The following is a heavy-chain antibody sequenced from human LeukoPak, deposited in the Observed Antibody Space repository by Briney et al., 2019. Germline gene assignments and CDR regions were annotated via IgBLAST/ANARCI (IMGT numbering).Heavy chain of an antibody. CDR2: IYFSGST. V-gene: IGHV4-59*08. CDR1: GGSINSYY. J-gene: IGHJ6*02. CDR3: ARLRERSWNYYAGRDYYYAMDV. Sequence: PSETLSLTCTVSGGSINSYYWNWIRQPPGKGLEWIGYIYFSGSTNYNPSLESRVTISVDTSKNHFSLKLSSLTAADTAVYYCARLRERSWNYYAGRDYYYAMDVWGQGTTVTVSS. D-gene: IGHD3-10*01.